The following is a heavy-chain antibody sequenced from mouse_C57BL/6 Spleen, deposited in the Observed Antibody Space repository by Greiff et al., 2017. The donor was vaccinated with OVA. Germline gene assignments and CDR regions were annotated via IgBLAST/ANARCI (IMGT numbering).Heavy chain of an antibody. D-gene: IGHD2-2*01. V-gene: IGHV1-75*01. CDR2: IFPGSGST. Sequence: VQRVESGPELVKPGASVKISCKASGYTFTDYYINWVKQRPGQGLEWIGWIFPGSGSTYYNEKFKGKATLTVDKSSSTAYMLLSSLTSEDSAVYFCAPYGYDDGGDYWGQGTTLTVSS. J-gene: IGHJ2*01. CDR3: APYGYDDGGDY. CDR1: GYTFTDYY.